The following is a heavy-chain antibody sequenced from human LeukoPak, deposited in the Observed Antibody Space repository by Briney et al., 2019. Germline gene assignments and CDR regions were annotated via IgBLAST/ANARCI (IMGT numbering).Heavy chain of an antibody. J-gene: IGHJ4*02. V-gene: IGHV1-46*01. CDR3: ARVDAFGCSSTSCYRYPFDY. Sequence: ASVKVSCKASGYTFTGYYMHWVRQAPGQGLEWVGLINPTGTSSWSAQKFQGRVTITADESTSTAYMELSSLRSEDTAVYYCARVDAFGCSSTSCYRYPFDYWGQGTLVTASS. CDR2: INPTGTSS. D-gene: IGHD2-2*01. CDR1: GYTFTGYY.